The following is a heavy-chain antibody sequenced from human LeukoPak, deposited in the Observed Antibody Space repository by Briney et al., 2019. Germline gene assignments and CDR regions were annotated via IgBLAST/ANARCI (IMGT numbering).Heavy chain of an antibody. CDR2: INPSGGST. D-gene: IGHD5-24*01. J-gene: IGHJ4*02. Sequence: GGSLRLSCAASGYTFTSYYMHWVRQAPGQGLEWMGIINPSGGSTSYAQKFQGRVTMTRDTSTSTVYMELSSLRSEDTAVYYCARGSARDGYNFGYWGQGTLVTVSS. CDR1: GYTFTSYY. V-gene: IGHV1-46*01. CDR3: ARGSARDGYNFGY.